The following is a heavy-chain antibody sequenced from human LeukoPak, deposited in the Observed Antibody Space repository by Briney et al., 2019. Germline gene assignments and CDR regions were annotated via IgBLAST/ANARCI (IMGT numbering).Heavy chain of an antibody. CDR1: GFTFSNYD. J-gene: IGHJ5*02. CDR3: AKDLSRAVAADWFDP. D-gene: IGHD6-19*01. Sequence: GGSLRLSCAASGFTFSNYDMSWVRQAPGKGLEWVSSISDSGGSTYYADSVKGRFTISRDNSKNTLYLQTTNLRAADTAVYYCAKDLSRAVAADWFDPWDQGSLVTVSS. CDR2: ISDSGGST. V-gene: IGHV3-23*01.